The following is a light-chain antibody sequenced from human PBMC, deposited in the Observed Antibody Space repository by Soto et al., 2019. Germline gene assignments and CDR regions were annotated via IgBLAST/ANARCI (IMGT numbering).Light chain of an antibody. V-gene: IGKV3-11*01. J-gene: IGKJ3*01. CDR3: QQRSNWPPLLS. CDR1: QSVGTY. CDR2: DAS. Sequence: EIVLTQSPATLSLSPGERATLSCRASQSVGTYLAWYQQKPGQAPRLLIYDASNRATGIPARFSGSGSETDFTLTISNLEPEDFAVYYCQQRSNWPPLLSFGPGTKVEIK.